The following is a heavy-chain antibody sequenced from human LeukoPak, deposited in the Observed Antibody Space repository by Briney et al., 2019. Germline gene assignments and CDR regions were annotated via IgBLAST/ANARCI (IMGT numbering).Heavy chain of an antibody. J-gene: IGHJ4*02. CDR3: AKFFAPSGGASGRTWTIDN. D-gene: IGHD6-25*01. Sequence: GGSLRLSCTASGFTFSRHWISWVRQPPGKGLEWVAAISGSGGTTYYADFAKGRFSISRDNSENTLYLQMYSLRAEDTAVYYCAKFFAPSGGASGRTWTIDNWGQGTLVIVSS. CDR1: GFTFSRHW. V-gene: IGHV3-23*01. CDR2: ISGSGGTT.